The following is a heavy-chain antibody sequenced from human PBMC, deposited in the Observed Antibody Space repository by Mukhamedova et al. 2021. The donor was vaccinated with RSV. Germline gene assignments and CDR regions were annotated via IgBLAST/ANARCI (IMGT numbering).Heavy chain of an antibody. CDR2: GSGGST. V-gene: IGHV3-23*01. J-gene: IGHJ5*02. D-gene: IGHD3-10*01. Sequence: GSGGSTYYADSVKGRFTISRDNSKNTLYLQMNSLRAEDTAVYYCAKPVGFSMAYNWFDPWGQGTLVTVSS. CDR3: AKPVGFSMAYNWFDP.